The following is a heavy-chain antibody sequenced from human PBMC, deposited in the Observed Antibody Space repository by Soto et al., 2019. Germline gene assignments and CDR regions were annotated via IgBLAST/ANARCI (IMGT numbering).Heavy chain of an antibody. D-gene: IGHD6-13*01. CDR1: GYTFTGYY. CDR3: ARGPPGYSSSWYYSDAFDI. J-gene: IGHJ3*02. CDR2: INPNSGGT. V-gene: IGHV1-2*02. Sequence: ASVKVSGEAAGYTFTGYYIHWVRKARGEGLEWMGWINPNSGGTNYAQKFQGRVTMTRDTSISTAYMELSRLRSDDTAVYYCARGPPGYSSSWYYSDAFDIWGQGTMVTV.